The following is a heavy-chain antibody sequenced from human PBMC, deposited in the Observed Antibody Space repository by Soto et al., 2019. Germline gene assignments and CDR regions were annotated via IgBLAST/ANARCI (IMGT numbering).Heavy chain of an antibody. CDR1: GGTFSSYA. CDR3: ARRDTAMTFYYYYGMDV. CDR2: IIPIFGTA. V-gene: IGHV1-69*01. D-gene: IGHD5-18*01. Sequence: QVQLVQSGAEVKKPGSSVKVSCKASGGTFSSYAISWVRQAPGQGLAWMGGIIPIFGTANYAQKFQGRVTITADESTSTAYMELSSLRSEDTAVYYCARRDTAMTFYYYYGMDVWGQGTTVTVSS. J-gene: IGHJ6*02.